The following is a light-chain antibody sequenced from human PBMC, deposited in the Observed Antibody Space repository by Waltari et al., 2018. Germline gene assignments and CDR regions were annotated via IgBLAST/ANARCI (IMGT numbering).Light chain of an antibody. CDR2: VIS. CDR1: QTINKY. J-gene: IGKJ4*01. Sequence: DIQMTQSPSSLSASVGDRVTITCCASQTINKYLNWYQKKPGRAPKVLIAVISYLHTGVPSRFSGSGSGTEFTLTISSLQPEDFATYYCQQSDSLPLTFGGGTKVEIK. CDR3: QQSDSLPLT. V-gene: IGKV1-39*01.